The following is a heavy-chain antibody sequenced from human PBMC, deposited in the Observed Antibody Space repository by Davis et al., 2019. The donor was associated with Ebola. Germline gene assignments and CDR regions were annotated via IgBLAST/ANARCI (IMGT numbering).Heavy chain of an antibody. J-gene: IGHJ4*02. CDR3: TTARQWLSATVDY. CDR1: GFTFSSNS. D-gene: IGHD6-19*01. V-gene: IGHV3-15*01. CDR2: IKSRTDGGTA. Sequence: PGGSLRLSCAATGFTFSSNSMNWVRQAPGKGLEWVGRIKSRTDGGTADYTAPVKGRFTISREDSENTLYLQMNSLKSEDTAVYYCTTARQWLSATVDYWGQGTLVTVSS.